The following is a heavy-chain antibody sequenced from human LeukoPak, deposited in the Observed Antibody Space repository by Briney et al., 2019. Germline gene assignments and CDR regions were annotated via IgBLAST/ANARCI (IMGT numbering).Heavy chain of an antibody. J-gene: IGHJ6*02. V-gene: IGHV3-30*18. Sequence: PGRSLRLSCAASGFTFSNYAMHWVRQAPGKGLEWVAVISYDGTNKYYPDSVKGRFTISRDNSYNTLHLQMDSLTAEDTAVYYCAKESTTYYYYGMHVWGQGTTVTVSS. CDR1: GFTFSNYA. D-gene: IGHD2/OR15-2a*01. CDR3: AKESTTYYYYGMHV. CDR2: ISYDGTNK.